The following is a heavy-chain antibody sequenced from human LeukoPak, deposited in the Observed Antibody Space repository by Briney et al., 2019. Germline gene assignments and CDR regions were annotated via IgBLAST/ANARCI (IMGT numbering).Heavy chain of an antibody. CDR1: GGSVSSGSYY. CDR3: HNSSWKTAGMDV. Sequence: PSETLSLTCTVPGGSVSSGSYYWSWIRQPPGKGLEWIGYIYYSGSTNYNPSLKSRVTISVDTSMNQFSLKLSSVTAADTAVYYCHNSSWKTAGMDVWGKGTTVTVSS. V-gene: IGHV4-61*01. CDR2: IYYSGST. J-gene: IGHJ6*04. D-gene: IGHD6-13*01.